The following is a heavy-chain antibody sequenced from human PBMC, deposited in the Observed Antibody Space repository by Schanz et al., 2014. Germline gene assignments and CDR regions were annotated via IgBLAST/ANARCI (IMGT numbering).Heavy chain of an antibody. CDR1: GFTFNSYA. CDR3: AKGRRGYFDSSGSYWGTFDF. Sequence: EVQLLESGGGLVQPGESLRVSCAASGFTFNSYAMSWVRQAPGRGLEWVSGISGSGVTTHYADSVEGRFTISRVNSKNTLYLRMKSLRAEDAAVYYCAKGRRGYFDSSGSYWGTFDFWGQGTLVTVSS. CDR2: ISGSGVTT. J-gene: IGHJ4*02. V-gene: IGHV3-23*01. D-gene: IGHD3-22*01.